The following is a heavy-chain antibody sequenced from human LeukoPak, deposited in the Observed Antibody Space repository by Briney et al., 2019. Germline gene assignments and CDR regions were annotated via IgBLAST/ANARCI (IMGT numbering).Heavy chain of an antibody. CDR3: ARHTEMALDY. CDR1: GFTFSNYG. V-gene: IGHV3-66*04. J-gene: IGHJ4*02. CDR2: IYSGGST. Sequence: GGSLRLSCAASGFTFSNYGMHWVRQAPGKGLEWVSVIYSGGSTYYADSVKGRFTISRDNSKDTLYLQMNSLRAEDTAVYYCARHTEMALDYWGQGTLVTVSS. D-gene: IGHD5-24*01.